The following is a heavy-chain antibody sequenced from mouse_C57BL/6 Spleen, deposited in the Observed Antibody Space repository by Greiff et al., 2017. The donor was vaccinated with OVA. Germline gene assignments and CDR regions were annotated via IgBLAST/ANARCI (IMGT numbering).Heavy chain of an antibody. D-gene: IGHD2-4*01. Sequence: VQLQQPGAELVKPGASVKMSCKASGYTFTSYWITWVKQRPGQGLEWIGDIYPGSGSTNYNEKFKSKATLTVDTSSSTAYMQLSSLTSEDSAVYYCARVGDYDGGFAYWGQGTLVTVSA. V-gene: IGHV1-55*01. CDR2: IYPGSGST. CDR3: ARVGDYDGGFAY. CDR1: GYTFTSYW. J-gene: IGHJ3*01.